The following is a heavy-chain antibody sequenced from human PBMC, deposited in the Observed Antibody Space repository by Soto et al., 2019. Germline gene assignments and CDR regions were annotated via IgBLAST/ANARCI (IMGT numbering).Heavy chain of an antibody. CDR1: GGSFKSGSYS. CDR2: VYHTGRT. Sequence: SETLSLTCTVSGGSFKSGSYSWSWIRQPPGKGLEWIGYVYHTGRTSYNPSLKSRVSISMDTYKNQLSLNLDSVTAADTAVYLCARDFDYLDSWGQATLVTVSS. J-gene: IGHJ4*02. D-gene: IGHD3-3*01. CDR3: ARDFDYLDS. V-gene: IGHV4-61*01.